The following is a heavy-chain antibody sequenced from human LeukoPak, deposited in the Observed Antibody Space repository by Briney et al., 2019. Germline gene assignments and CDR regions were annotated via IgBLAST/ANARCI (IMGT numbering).Heavy chain of an antibody. CDR3: ARDSRCLGAAGTLDS. J-gene: IGHJ4*02. CDR2: ISDIGSN. Sequence: PSETLSLTCTVSRASINNYHWSWIRQPPGKGLEWIGTISDIGSNTYNTSLKSRVSFSEDTSKNYVSMNLTCVSFADTAVYYCARDSRCLGAAGTLDSWGLGTLVVVS. D-gene: IGHD6-13*01. V-gene: IGHV4-59*01. CDR1: RASINNYH.